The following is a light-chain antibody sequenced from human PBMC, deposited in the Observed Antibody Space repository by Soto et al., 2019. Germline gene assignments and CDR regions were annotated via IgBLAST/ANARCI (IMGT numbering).Light chain of an antibody. CDR2: GAS. Sequence: EIVLTQSPGTLSLSPRERATVSCRASQSIFNNYLAWYQQKPGQAPRLLVYGASFRATGIPDRFSGSGSGTDFTLTISRLEPEDFAVYYCQQYGGSPFSFGQGTRLEIK. V-gene: IGKV3-20*01. CDR1: QSIFNNY. CDR3: QQYGGSPFS. J-gene: IGKJ2*01.